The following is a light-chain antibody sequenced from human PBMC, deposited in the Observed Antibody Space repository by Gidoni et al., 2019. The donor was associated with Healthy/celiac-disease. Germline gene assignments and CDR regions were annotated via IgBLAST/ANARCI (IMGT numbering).Light chain of an antibody. CDR3: SSYTSSSTPNWV. V-gene: IGLV2-14*01. CDR1: SSDVGGYNY. CDR2: EVS. J-gene: IGLJ3*02. Sequence: QSALTQPASVSGSPGQPITISCTGTSSDVGGYNYVSWYQQHPGKAPKLMIYEVSNRPSGVSTRFSGSKSGNTASLTISGLQAEDEADYYCSSYTSSSTPNWVFGGGTKLTVL.